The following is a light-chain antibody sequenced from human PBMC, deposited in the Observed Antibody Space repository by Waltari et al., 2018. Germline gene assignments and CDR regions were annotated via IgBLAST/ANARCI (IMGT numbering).Light chain of an antibody. CDR3: SSYTTKNTII. J-gene: IGLJ2*01. V-gene: IGLV2-14*03. CDR2: DVT. CDR1: SSDVGSFTY. Sequence: QSALTQPASVSGSPGQSITISCVGSSSDVGSFTYFSWYQQHPGRAPRLITYDVTKRPSGISNRFSGSKSGNWASLSISGLQTEDEADYYCSSYTTKNTIIFGGGTKVTVL.